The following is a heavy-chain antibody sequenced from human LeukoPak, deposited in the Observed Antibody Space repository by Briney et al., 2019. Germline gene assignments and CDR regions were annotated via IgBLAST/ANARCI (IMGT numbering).Heavy chain of an antibody. V-gene: IGHV5-51*01. J-gene: IGHJ3*02. CDR1: GYRFTRYW. CDR3: ARRWEGTFDI. Sequence: GESLKISCKGSGYRFTRYWIGWLRQMPGKGLESMGIIFPGDSDTRYSPPFQAQVTISAAKSITTAYLQWSSLKASDSAMYYSARRWEGTFDIWGQGTMVTVSS. CDR2: IFPGDSDT. D-gene: IGHD1-26*01.